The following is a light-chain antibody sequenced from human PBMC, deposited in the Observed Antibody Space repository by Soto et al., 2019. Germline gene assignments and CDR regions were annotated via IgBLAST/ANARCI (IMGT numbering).Light chain of an antibody. CDR2: AAS. CDR1: QGIRDA. CDR3: LQQNSYPQT. Sequence: DIQMTQSPSSLSASVGDRVTITCRASQGIRDALGWYQQKPGKAPKRLIYAASSLQSGVPSRFSGSGSGTEFTLTISSLQPEAFATYYCLQQNSYPQTFGQGTKVEIK. V-gene: IGKV1-17*01. J-gene: IGKJ1*01.